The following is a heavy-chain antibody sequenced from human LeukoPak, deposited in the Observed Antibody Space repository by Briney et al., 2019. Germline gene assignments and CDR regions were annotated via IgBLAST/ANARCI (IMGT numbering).Heavy chain of an antibody. CDR3: ARNYGDYLTLDY. CDR2: IGTSSTTI. D-gene: IGHD4-17*01. V-gene: IGHV3-48*01. Sequence: AGGSLRLSCAASGFTFSSYTMNWVRQPPGKGLEWVSNIGTSSTTIYYADSVKGRFTISRDNAKNSLYLQMNSLRAEDTAVYYCARNYGDYLTLDYWGQGTLVTVSS. J-gene: IGHJ4*02. CDR1: GFTFSSYT.